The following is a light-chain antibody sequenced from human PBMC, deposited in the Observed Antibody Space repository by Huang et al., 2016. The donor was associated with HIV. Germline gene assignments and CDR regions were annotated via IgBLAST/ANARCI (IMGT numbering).Light chain of an antibody. CDR2: DAS. Sequence: EILLTQSPATLSLSPGERATLSCRASQSVGNFIAWYQQRPGQPPRLLIYDASTRATCIPDRFSGSGSDTDFTLTISSLESEDFAVYYCQQRSSWPPFTFGPGTKVDI. CDR3: QQRSSWPPFT. V-gene: IGKV3-11*01. CDR1: QSVGNF. J-gene: IGKJ3*01.